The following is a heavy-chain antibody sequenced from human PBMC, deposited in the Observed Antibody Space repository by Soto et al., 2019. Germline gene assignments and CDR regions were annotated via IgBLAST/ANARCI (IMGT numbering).Heavy chain of an antibody. CDR1: DFMFSNHG. Sequence: GGSVRLSCAASDFMFSNHGIHRDRETPGKGREVVAVIWSDVNNRYYADSVKVRFTITRDNSKNTLYLQMNSLRAEDTAVYYCVRGDNWNEEASDYWGQGTLVTVSS. D-gene: IGHD1-1*01. V-gene: IGHV3-33*01. CDR3: VRGDNWNEEASDY. CDR2: IWSDVNNR. J-gene: IGHJ4*02.